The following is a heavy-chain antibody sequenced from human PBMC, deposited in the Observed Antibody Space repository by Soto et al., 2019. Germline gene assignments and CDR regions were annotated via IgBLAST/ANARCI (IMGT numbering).Heavy chain of an antibody. J-gene: IGHJ4*02. V-gene: IGHV3-23*01. CDR3: AKDPYHYYDSSGPPFDY. CDR1: GFTFSSYA. Sequence: PVGSLRLSCAASGFTFSSYAMSWVRQAPWKGLEWVSAISGSGGSTYYADSVKGRFTISRDNSKNTLYLQMNSLRAEDTAVYYCAKDPYHYYDSSGPPFDYWGQGTLVTVSS. CDR2: ISGSGGST. D-gene: IGHD3-22*01.